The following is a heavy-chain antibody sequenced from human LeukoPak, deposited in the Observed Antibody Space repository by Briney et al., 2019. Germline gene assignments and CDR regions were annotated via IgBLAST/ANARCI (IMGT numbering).Heavy chain of an antibody. Sequence: GGSLRLSCAVSGITLSNYGMSWVRQAPGKGLEWVAGISDSGGRTNYADSVKGRFTISRDNPKNTLYLQMNSLRAEDTAVCFCAKRGVVIRVILVGFHKEAYYFDSWGQGALVTVSS. CDR2: ISDSGGRT. J-gene: IGHJ4*02. CDR3: AKRGVVIRVILVGFHKEAYYFDS. CDR1: GITLSNYG. V-gene: IGHV3-23*01. D-gene: IGHD3-22*01.